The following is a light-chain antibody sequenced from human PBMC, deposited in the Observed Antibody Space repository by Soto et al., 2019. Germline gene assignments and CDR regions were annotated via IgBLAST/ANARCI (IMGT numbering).Light chain of an antibody. CDR2: WAA. CDR3: PQYYITPRT. V-gene: IGKV4-1*01. Sequence: DIVMTQSPDSLAVSLGERDTINGKSSQSVYSTNNKNYVAWYQQKPGQPPKRLMYWAATRESGVPDRFSGSGSGTDVRLPIGSLQADEGAVYYCPQYYITPRTFGGGTKVEL. J-gene: IGKJ4*01. CDR1: QSVYSTNNKNY.